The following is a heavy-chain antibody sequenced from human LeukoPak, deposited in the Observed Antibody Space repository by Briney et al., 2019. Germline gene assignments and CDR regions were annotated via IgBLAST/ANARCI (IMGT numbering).Heavy chain of an antibody. J-gene: IGHJ5*02. D-gene: IGHD2-2*01. CDR3: AREVEGDCSSTSCYSGSWFDP. CDR1: GFTVSSNY. V-gene: IGHV3-66*02. Sequence: PGGSLRLSCAASGFTVSSNYMSWVRQAPGKGLEWVSVIYSGGSTYYADSVKGRFTISRDNSKNTLYLQMNGLRAEDTAVYYCAREVEGDCSSTSCYSGSWFDPWGQGTLVTVSS. CDR2: IYSGGST.